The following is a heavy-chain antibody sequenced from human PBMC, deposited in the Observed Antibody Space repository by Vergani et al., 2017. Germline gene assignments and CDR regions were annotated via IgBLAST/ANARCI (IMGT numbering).Heavy chain of an antibody. CDR3: ARVPYSSSWYRWYFDL. CDR1: GGSISSSSYY. Sequence: QLQLQESGPGLVKPSETLSLTCTVSGGSISSSSYYWGWIRQPPGKGLEWIGSIYFSGTTYYNPSLKSRVTISLDTSKNQFSLKLSSVTAADTAVYYCARVPYSSSWYRWYFDLWGRGTLVTVSS. CDR2: IYFSGTT. D-gene: IGHD6-13*01. J-gene: IGHJ2*01. V-gene: IGHV4-39*07.